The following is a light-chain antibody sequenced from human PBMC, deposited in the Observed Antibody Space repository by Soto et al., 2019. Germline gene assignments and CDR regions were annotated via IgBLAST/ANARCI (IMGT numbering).Light chain of an antibody. Sequence: EIVMTQSPATLSVSPGERATLSCRASQSVSRNLAWYQQKPGQAPRLLIYAASTRATGIPARFSGSGSGTEFTLTISSPQSEDFAVYYCQQYNNWPLTFAGGTKVDIK. V-gene: IGKV3-15*01. J-gene: IGKJ4*01. CDR2: AAS. CDR3: QQYNNWPLT. CDR1: QSVSRN.